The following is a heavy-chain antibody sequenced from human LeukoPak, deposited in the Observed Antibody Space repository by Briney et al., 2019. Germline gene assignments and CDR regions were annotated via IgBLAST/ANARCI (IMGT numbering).Heavy chain of an antibody. CDR2: IYYSGST. J-gene: IGHJ4*02. Sequence: SETLSLTCTVSGGSISSYYWSWIRQPPGEGLEWIGYIYYSGSTNYNPSLKTRVTISVDTSKNQFSLKLSSVTAADTAVYYCASWGSSAFDYWGQGTLVTGSS. CDR1: GGSISSYY. CDR3: ASWGSSAFDY. D-gene: IGHD3-16*01. V-gene: IGHV4-59*01.